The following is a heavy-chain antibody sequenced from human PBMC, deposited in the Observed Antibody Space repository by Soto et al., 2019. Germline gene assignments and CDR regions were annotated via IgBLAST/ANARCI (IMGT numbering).Heavy chain of an antibody. CDR3: ASAAGSSSWHQELGIDY. CDR1: GFTFSSYA. Sequence: QVQLVESGGGVVQPGRSLRLSCAASGFTFSSYAMHWVRQAPGKGLEWVAVISYDGSNKYYADSVKGRFTISRDNSKNTLYLQRKSPRAKDTAVYYWASAAGSSSWHQELGIDYWGQGTLVTVSS. D-gene: IGHD6-13*01. CDR2: ISYDGSNK. J-gene: IGHJ4*02. V-gene: IGHV3-30-3*01.